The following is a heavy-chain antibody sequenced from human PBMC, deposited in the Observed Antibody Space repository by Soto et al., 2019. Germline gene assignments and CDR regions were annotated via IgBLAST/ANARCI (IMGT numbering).Heavy chain of an antibody. Sequence: GGSLRLSCAASGFTFSSYAMSWVRQAPGKGLEWLSAISGSGGSTYYADSVKGRFTISRHNSKNTLYLQMNSLRAEHTPVYYCAKVLGMGYYYCMDVWGQGTTVTVSS. V-gene: IGHV3-23*01. CDR2: ISGSGGST. CDR3: AKVLGMGYYYCMDV. J-gene: IGHJ6*02. CDR1: GFTFSSYA. D-gene: IGHD7-27*01.